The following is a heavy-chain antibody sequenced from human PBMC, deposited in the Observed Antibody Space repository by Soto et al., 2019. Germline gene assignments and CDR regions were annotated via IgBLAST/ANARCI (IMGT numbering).Heavy chain of an antibody. CDR1: GGSLSSGDYY. D-gene: IGHD2-8*01. J-gene: IGHJ5*02. CDR2: IYYSGST. V-gene: IGHV4-30-4*01. CDR3: ARVRGRLIRFDP. Sequence: SETLSLTCTVSGGSLSSGDYYWSWIRQPPGKGLEWIGYIYYSGSTNYNPSLKSRVTISVDTSKNQFSLKLSSVTAADTAVYYCARVRGRLIRFDPWGQGTLVTVSS.